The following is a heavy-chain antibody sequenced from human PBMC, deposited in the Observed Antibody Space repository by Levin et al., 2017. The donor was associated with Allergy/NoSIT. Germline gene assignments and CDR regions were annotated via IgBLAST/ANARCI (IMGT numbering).Heavy chain of an antibody. V-gene: IGHV1-18*01. J-gene: IGHJ6*02. CDR1: GYTFTSYG. D-gene: IGHD1-20*01. Sequence: ASVKVSCKASGYTFTSYGISWVRQAPGQGLEWMGWISAYNGNTNYAQKLQGRVTMTTDTSTSTAYMELRSLRSDDTAVYYCARAKKGHNWNPRRSPYGMDVWGQGTTVTVSS. CDR2: ISAYNGNT. CDR3: ARAKKGHNWNPRRSPYGMDV.